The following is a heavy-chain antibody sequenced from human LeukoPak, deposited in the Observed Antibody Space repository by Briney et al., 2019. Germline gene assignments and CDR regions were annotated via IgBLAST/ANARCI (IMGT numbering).Heavy chain of an antibody. Sequence: SETLSLTCAVYGGSFSGYYWGWIRQPPGKGLEWIGSIYYSGSTYYNPSLKSRVTISVDTSKNQFSLKLNSMTAADTAVYYCASLRERSYYARGFDYWGQGTLVTVSS. V-gene: IGHV4-39*01. D-gene: IGHD1-26*01. J-gene: IGHJ4*02. CDR1: GGSFSGYY. CDR3: ASLRERSYYARGFDY. CDR2: IYYSGST.